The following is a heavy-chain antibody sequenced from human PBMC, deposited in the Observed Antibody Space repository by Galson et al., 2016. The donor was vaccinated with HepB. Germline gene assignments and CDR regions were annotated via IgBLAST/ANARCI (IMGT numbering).Heavy chain of an antibody. CDR2: TNPSESRT. V-gene: IGHV1-46*01. D-gene: IGHD3-3*01. J-gene: IGHJ4*02. CDR3: AKTDLWSGPHYFDS. CDR1: GHMSTTYY. Sequence: SVKVSCKASGHMSTTYYINWVRQAPGQGLEWMGITNPSESRTRYAQNFQGRLTMTKDTPTTTVYMELSSLRSEDTALYYCAKTDLWSGPHYFDSWGQGTQVTVS.